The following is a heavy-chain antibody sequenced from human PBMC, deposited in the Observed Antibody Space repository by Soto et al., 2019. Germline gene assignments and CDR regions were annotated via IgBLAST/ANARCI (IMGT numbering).Heavy chain of an antibody. CDR1: GFSLSTRGVG. D-gene: IGHD3-22*01. V-gene: IGHV2-5*02. CDR2: IYWDDDK. Sequence: QITLKESGPTLVKPTQTLTLTCTFSGFSLSTRGVGVGWIRQPPGKALEWLALIYWDDDKRYSPSLKNRLTITRDTSKNQVVLKMSNMDSVDTATYYCAHTRWYDCSGYSDFDYWGQGTLVTVSS. CDR3: AHTRWYDCSGYSDFDY. J-gene: IGHJ4*02.